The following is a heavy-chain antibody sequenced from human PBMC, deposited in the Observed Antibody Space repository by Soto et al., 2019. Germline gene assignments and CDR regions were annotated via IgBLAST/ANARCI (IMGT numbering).Heavy chain of an antibody. J-gene: IGHJ3*02. CDR3: ATPTTVAFDI. CDR1: GFTFSSYA. V-gene: IGHV3-23*01. Sequence: EVQLLESGGGLVQPGGSLRLSCAASGFTFSSYAMSWVRQAPGKGLEWVSAISGSGGSTYYADSVKGRLPISRDNSKNTLYLQMNSLRAEDTAVYYCATPTTVAFDIWGQGTMVTVSS. D-gene: IGHD4-17*01. CDR2: ISGSGGST.